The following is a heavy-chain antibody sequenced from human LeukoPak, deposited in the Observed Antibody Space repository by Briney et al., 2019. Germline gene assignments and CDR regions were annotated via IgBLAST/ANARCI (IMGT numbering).Heavy chain of an antibody. CDR2: IYSGGST. J-gene: IGHJ6*02. Sequence: GGSLRLSCAASGFTVSSNYMSWVRQAPGLGLEWVSVIYSGGSTYYADSVKGRFTISRDNSMNTLYLQMNSLRAEDTAVYYCARNGGYDSEYFYGMDVWGQGTTVTVSS. V-gene: IGHV3-53*01. CDR3: ARNGGYDSEYFYGMDV. D-gene: IGHD5-12*01. CDR1: GFTVSSNY.